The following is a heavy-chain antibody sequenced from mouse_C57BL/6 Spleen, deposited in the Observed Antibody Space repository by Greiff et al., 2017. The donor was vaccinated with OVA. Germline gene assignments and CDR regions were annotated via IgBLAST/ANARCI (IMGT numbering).Heavy chain of an antibody. CDR3: AIYEYDGAGFAY. CDR1: GYTFTDSY. Sequence: EVQLQQSGPELVKPGASVKISCKASGYTFTDSYMNWVKQSHGKSLEWIGDINPNNGGTSYNQKFKGKATLPVDQSSNPAYIELRSLTSEDSAVYYGAIYEYDGAGFAYWGQGTLVTVSA. J-gene: IGHJ3*01. D-gene: IGHD2-4*01. V-gene: IGHV1-26*01. CDR2: INPNNGGT.